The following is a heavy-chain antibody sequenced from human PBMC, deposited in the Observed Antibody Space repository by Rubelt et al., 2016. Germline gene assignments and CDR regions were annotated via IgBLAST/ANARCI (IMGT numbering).Heavy chain of an antibody. CDR1: EYSFTKNP. Sequence: QVQLVQSGAEVKKPGASVKVSCKASEYSFTKNPIHWVRPAPGQRLEWMGWINAGNGNTQYSQKFQGRVASTSDTSGRRAYMERSSMGAEDTAVDDCARDSGSPRGGGHDYWGQGTLVTVSS. D-gene: IGHD1-26*01. CDR3: ARDSGSPRGGGHDY. J-gene: IGHJ4*02. V-gene: IGHV1-3*01. CDR2: INAGNGNT.